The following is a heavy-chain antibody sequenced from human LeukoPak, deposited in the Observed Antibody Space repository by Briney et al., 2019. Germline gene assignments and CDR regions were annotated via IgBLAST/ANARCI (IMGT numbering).Heavy chain of an antibody. CDR3: ARDSXVXXXXXIXESHYFDY. CDR2: ISSSSSYI. V-gene: IGHV3-21*01. CDR1: GFTFSSYS. J-gene: IGHJ4*02. Sequence: GGSLRLSCAASGFTFSSYSMNWVRQAPGKGLEWVSSISSSSSYIYYADSVKGRFTISRDNAKNSLYLQMNSLRAEDTAVYYCARDSXVXXXXXIXESHYFDYWGQGTLVXV. D-gene: IGHD2-15*01.